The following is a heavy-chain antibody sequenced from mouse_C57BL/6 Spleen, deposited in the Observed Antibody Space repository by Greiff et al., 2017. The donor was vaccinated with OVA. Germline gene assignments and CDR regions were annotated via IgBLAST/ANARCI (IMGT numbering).Heavy chain of an antibody. Sequence: QVQLQQPGAELVRPGSSVKLSCKASGYTFTSYWMHWVKQRPIQGLEWIGNIDPSDSETHYNQKFKDKATLTVDKSSSTAYMQLSSLTSEDSAVSFCAREKYYDSSYLDYWGQGTTLTVSS. V-gene: IGHV1-52*01. D-gene: IGHD1-1*01. CDR1: GYTFTSYW. CDR3: AREKYYDSSYLDY. J-gene: IGHJ2*01. CDR2: IDPSDSET.